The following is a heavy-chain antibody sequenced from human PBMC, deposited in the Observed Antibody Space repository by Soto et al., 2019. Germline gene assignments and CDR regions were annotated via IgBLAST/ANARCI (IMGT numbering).Heavy chain of an antibody. J-gene: IGHJ4*02. D-gene: IGHD5-12*01. CDR1: GASISSGDYF. Sequence: TLSLTCTVSGASISSGDYFWSWIRQSPGKGLEWIGYIYDSGSSYYNPSLKSRVTMSVDTSKNQFSLKLSSVTAADTAVYYCAREKGYISGPKNFDYWGQGTLVTVSS. V-gene: IGHV4-30-4*01. CDR3: AREKGYISGPKNFDY. CDR2: IYDSGSS.